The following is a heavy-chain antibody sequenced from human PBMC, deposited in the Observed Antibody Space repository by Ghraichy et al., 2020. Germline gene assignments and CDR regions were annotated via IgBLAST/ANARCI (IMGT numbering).Heavy chain of an antibody. J-gene: IGHJ4*02. CDR2: ISGDGGST. D-gene: IGHD6-13*01. Sequence: GGSLRLSCAASGFTFDDYAMHWVRQAPGKGLEWVSLISGDGGSTYYADSVKGRFTISRDNSKNSLYLQMNSLRTEDTALYYCAKDAWAIAAAGTVVDYWGQGTLVTVSS. V-gene: IGHV3-43*02. CDR3: AKDAWAIAAAGTVVDY. CDR1: GFTFDDYA.